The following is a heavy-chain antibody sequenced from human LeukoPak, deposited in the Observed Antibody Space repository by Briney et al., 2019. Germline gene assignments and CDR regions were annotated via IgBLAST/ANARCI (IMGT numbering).Heavy chain of an antibody. CDR1: GFTFSSYA. CDR2: ISYDGSNK. D-gene: IGHD3-10*01. V-gene: IGHV3-30-3*01. CDR3: AKDKGYYGSGSYKEYFQH. J-gene: IGHJ1*01. Sequence: GGSLRLSCAASGFTFSSYAMHWVRQAPGKGLEWVAVISYDGSNKYYADSVKGRFTISRDNSKNTLYLQMNSLRAEDTAVYFCAKDKGYYGSGSYKEYFQHWGQGTLVTVSS.